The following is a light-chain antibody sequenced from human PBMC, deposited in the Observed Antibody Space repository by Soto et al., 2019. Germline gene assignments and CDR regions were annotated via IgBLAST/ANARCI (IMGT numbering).Light chain of an antibody. Sequence: DIQMTQSPSTLSASVGDRVTITCRASQSVSGWLAWYQQKPGEAPKLLIYAASSLQSGVPSRFSGSGSGTEFTLTISSLQPEDFATYYCLQHNSYPWTFGQGTKVDIK. CDR1: QSVSGW. CDR2: AAS. CDR3: LQHNSYPWT. V-gene: IGKV1-5*01. J-gene: IGKJ1*01.